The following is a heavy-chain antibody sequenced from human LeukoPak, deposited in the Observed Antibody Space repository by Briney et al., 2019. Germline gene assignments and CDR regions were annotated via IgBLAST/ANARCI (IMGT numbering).Heavy chain of an antibody. V-gene: IGHV3-74*01. D-gene: IGHD2-15*01. Sequence: GGSLRLSCAASGFTFFGNAVTWVRQAPGKGLEWVSRISSDASITSYADPVKGRFTISRDNAKNTLYLQMNSLRAEDTALYYCATSARTYIGSSLDYWGQGTLVTVSS. CDR3: ATSARTYIGSSLDY. CDR1: GFTFFGNA. CDR2: ISSDASIT. J-gene: IGHJ4*02.